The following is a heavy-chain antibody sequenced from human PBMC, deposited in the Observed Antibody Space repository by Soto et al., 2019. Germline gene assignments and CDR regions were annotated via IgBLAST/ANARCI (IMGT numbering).Heavy chain of an antibody. CDR2: ISGSGGST. D-gene: IGHD6-6*01. V-gene: IGHV3-23*01. Sequence: PGGSLRLSCAASGFTFSSYAMSWVRQAPGKGLEWVSAISGSGGSTYYADSVKGRFTISRDNSKNTLYLQMNSLRAEDTAVYYCACEYSSSSLDYYYYYGMDVWGQGTTVTV. CDR1: GFTFSSYA. CDR3: ACEYSSSSLDYYYYYGMDV. J-gene: IGHJ6*02.